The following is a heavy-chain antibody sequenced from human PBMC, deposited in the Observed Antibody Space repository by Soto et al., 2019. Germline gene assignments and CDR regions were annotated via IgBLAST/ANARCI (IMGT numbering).Heavy chain of an antibody. J-gene: IGHJ4*02. CDR3: ARGPHYYDSSGYDY. V-gene: IGHV3-48*02. CDR2: ISSSSSTI. CDR1: GFTFSSYS. Sequence: LRLSCAASGFTFSSYSMNWVRQAPGKGLEWVSYISSSSSTIYYADSVKGRFTISRDNAKNSLYLQMNSLRDEDTAVYYCARGPHYYDSSGYDYWGQGTLVTVSS. D-gene: IGHD3-22*01.